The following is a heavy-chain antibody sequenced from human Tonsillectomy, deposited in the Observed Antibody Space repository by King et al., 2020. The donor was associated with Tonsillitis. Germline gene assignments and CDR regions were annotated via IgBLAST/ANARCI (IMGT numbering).Heavy chain of an antibody. CDR1: GYTFTSYD. V-gene: IGHV1-8*01. J-gene: IGHJ5*02. D-gene: IGHD3-3*01. Sequence: QLVQSGAEVKKPGASVKVSCKASGYTFTSYDINWVRQATGQGLEWMGWINPNSGNTGYAQQFQGRVTMTRNTSISTAYMELSSLRSEDTAVYYCARAPVLRFLEWLGDWFDPWGQGTLVTVSP. CDR3: ARAPVLRFLEWLGDWFDP. CDR2: INPNSGNT.